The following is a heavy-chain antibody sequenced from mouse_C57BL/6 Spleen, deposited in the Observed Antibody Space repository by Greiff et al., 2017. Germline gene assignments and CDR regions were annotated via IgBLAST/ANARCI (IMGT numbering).Heavy chain of an antibody. CDR2: IYPGGGYT. J-gene: IGHJ2*03. Sequence: VQLQQSGAELVRPGTSVKMSCKASGYTFTNYWIGWAKQRPGHGLEWIGDIYPGGGYTNYNEKFKGKATLTADKSSSTAYMQFSSLSSEDSAIYYCARSGSNYFGYWGQGASLTVSS. CDR1: GYTFTNYW. D-gene: IGHD2-5*01. V-gene: IGHV1-63*01. CDR3: ARSGSNYFGY.